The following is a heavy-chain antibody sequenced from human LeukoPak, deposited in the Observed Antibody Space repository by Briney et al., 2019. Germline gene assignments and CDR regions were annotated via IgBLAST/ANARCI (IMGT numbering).Heavy chain of an antibody. CDR3: ARGLTS. CDR2: INHSGST. Sequence: SEPLSLTCAADGGSFSGYYRSWIRQPPGKGLEWIGEINHSGSTNYNPSLKSRVTISVDTSKNQFSLKLSSVTAAYTAVYYCARGLTSWGQGTLVTVSS. J-gene: IGHJ4*02. V-gene: IGHV4-34*01. CDR1: GGSFSGYY. D-gene: IGHD3-9*01.